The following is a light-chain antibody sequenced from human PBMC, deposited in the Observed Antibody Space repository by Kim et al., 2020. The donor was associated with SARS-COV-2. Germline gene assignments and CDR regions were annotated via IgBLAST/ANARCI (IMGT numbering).Light chain of an antibody. CDR1: NGYSNYK. Sequence: CTQSNGYSNYKVDWYQQRPGKGPRFVMRGGTGGIVGSKGDGIPDRFSVLGSGLNRYLTIKNIQEEDESDYHCGADHGSGSNFVWVFGGGTQLTVL. CDR3: GADHGSGSNFVWV. V-gene: IGLV9-49*01. J-gene: IGLJ3*02. CDR2: GGTGGIVG.